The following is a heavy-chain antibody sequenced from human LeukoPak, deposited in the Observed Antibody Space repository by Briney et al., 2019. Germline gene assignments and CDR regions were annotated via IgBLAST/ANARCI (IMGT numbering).Heavy chain of an antibody. J-gene: IGHJ3*02. CDR2: IYDSGTT. Sequence: PSETLSLTCTISGGSFGNYYWSWIRQPPGKGLEWIGYIYDSGTTNYNPSLKSRVTISVDTATNQFSLKLRSVTAADTAVYYCARDFSAAFDIWGQGTMVTVSS. D-gene: IGHD2/OR15-2a*01. V-gene: IGHV4-59*01. CDR1: GGSFGNYY. CDR3: ARDFSAAFDI.